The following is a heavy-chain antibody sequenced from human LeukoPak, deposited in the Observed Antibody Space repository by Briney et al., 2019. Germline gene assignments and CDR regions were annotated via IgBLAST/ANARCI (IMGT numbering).Heavy chain of an antibody. J-gene: IGHJ5*02. D-gene: IGHD3-10*01. V-gene: IGHV4-61*02. CDR1: GGSISSGSYY. Sequence: PSETLSLTCTVSGGSISSGSYYWSWIRQPAGKGLEWIGRIYTSGSTNYNPSLKSRVTISVDTSKNQFSLKLSSVTAADTAVYYCAREQVLLWFGELSRPNWFDPWGQGTLVTVSS. CDR3: AREQVLLWFGELSRPNWFDP. CDR2: IYTSGST.